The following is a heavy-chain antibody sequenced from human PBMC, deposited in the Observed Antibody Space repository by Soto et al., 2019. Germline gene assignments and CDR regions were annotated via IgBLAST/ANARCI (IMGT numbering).Heavy chain of an antibody. J-gene: IGHJ5*02. CDR2: ISAYNGNT. CDR3: ASLRFLEWSNWFDP. V-gene: IGHV1-18*04. CDR1: GYTFTSYG. D-gene: IGHD3-3*01. Sequence: VASVKVSCKASGYTFTSYGISWVRQAPGQGLEWMGWISAYNGNTNYAQKLQGRVTMTTDTSTSTAYMELRSLRSDDTAVYYCASLRFLEWSNWFDPWGQGTLVTVSS.